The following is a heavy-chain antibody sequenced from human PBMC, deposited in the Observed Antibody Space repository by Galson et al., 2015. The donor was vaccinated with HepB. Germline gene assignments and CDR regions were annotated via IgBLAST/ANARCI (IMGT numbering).Heavy chain of an antibody. CDR2: ISWNDNK. J-gene: IGHJ4*02. D-gene: IGHD2-21*01. CDR1: GFALSTSGVA. CDR3: ARRMWWALDF. Sequence: PALVKPTQTFTLTCTFSGFALSTSGVAMGWIRQPPGKALEWLASISWNDNKRYSPSLKSRLTITKDTSKNQVVLTMTNMDPVDTATYYCARRMWWALDFWGQGTLVTVSS. V-gene: IGHV2-5*01.